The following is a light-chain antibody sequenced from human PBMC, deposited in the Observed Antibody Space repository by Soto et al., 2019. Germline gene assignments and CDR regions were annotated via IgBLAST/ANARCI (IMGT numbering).Light chain of an antibody. Sequence: DIVMTQSPDSLAVSLGERATINCKSSQSVLYTSKNKNYLGWYQQKQGQPPKLLISCASSRESGVPDRSSGSCSGTDFTITISSLQAEDLAVYYCQQYFVAPYTFGQGTKLEIK. J-gene: IGKJ2*01. CDR1: QSVLYTSKNKNY. CDR2: CAS. CDR3: QQYFVAPYT. V-gene: IGKV4-1*01.